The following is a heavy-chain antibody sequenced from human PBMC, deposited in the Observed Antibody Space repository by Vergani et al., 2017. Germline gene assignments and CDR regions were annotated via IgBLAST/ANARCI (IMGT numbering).Heavy chain of an antibody. Sequence: QVQLVQSGAEVKKPGSSVKVSCKASGGTFSSYTISWVRQAPGQGLEWMGRIIPILGIANYAQKFQGSVTITADKSTSTAYMELSSLRSEDTAVYYCARVRGGSGSYWYFDLWGRGTLVTVSS. V-gene: IGHV1-69*02. CDR1: GGTFSSYT. CDR2: IIPILGIA. J-gene: IGHJ2*01. D-gene: IGHD1-26*01. CDR3: ARVRGGSGSYWYFDL.